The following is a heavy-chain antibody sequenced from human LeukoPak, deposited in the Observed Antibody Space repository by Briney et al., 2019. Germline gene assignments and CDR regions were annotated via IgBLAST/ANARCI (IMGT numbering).Heavy chain of an antibody. J-gene: IGHJ4*02. CDR1: GFTFSNAW. Sequence: GSLRLSCAASGFTFSNAWMSWVRQAPGKGLEWVGRIKSKTDGGTTDYAAPVKGRFTISRDDSKNTLYLQMNSLKTEDTAVYYCTARLVPAAIGYYFDYWGQGTLVTVSS. V-gene: IGHV3-15*01. D-gene: IGHD2-2*01. CDR3: TARLVPAAIGYYFDY. CDR2: IKSKTDGGTT.